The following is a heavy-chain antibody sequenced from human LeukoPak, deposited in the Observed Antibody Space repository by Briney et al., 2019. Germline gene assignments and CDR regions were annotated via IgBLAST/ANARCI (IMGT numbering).Heavy chain of an antibody. Sequence: GGSLRLSCAASGFTFSSFSMNWVRQAPGKGLEWVSSITSVNSYIYYSDSVKGRFTISRDNAKNSLYLQMNSLRAEDTAVYYCVRDSSVVPFDYWGQGTLVTVSS. CDR2: ITSVNSYI. CDR1: GFTFSSFS. V-gene: IGHV3-21*01. J-gene: IGHJ4*02. D-gene: IGHD2-21*01. CDR3: VRDSSVVPFDY.